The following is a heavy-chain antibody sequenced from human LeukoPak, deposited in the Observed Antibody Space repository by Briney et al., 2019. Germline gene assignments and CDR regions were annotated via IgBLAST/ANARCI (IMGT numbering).Heavy chain of an antibody. J-gene: IGHJ5*02. CDR1: GGSISNYY. Sequence: TPSGTLSLTCTVSGGSISNYYWSWIRQPAGKGLEWIGRIYTSGITNYNPSLKSRVTILLDTSKNQFSLKLNSVTAADTAVYYCARDWELGHWGQGTLVTVS. D-gene: IGHD1-1*01. CDR2: IYTSGIT. V-gene: IGHV4-4*07. CDR3: ARDWELGH.